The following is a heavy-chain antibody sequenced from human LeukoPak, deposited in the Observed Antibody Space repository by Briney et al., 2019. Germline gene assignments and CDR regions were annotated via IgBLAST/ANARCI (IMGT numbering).Heavy chain of an antibody. J-gene: IGHJ6*02. D-gene: IGHD2-2*01. Sequence: SETLSLTCAVYGGSFSGYYYSWIRQPAGKGLEWIGRVHSDGSTKYNPSLKSRVTMSVDTSKSQLSLNLTSVTAADTAIYFCAKDRLGLPAAIHYYGMDVWGQGTAVTVSS. CDR1: GGSFSGYY. V-gene: IGHV4-4*07. CDR2: VHSDGST. CDR3: AKDRLGLPAAIHYYGMDV.